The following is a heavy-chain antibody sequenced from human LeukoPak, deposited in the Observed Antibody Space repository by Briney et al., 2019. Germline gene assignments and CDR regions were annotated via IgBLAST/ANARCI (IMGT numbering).Heavy chain of an antibody. CDR1: GFTFSSRDW. CDR3: ARNSGWYGVS. V-gene: IGHV3-7*03. CDR2: IKQDGSEK. Sequence: PGGSLRLSCVASGFTFSSRDWMTWVRQAPGKGLEWVANIKQDGSEKNYVDSVKGRFTISRDNSKNTLYLQLNSLSADDTAVYYCARNSGWYGVSWGQGTLVTVSS. D-gene: IGHD6-19*01. J-gene: IGHJ4*02.